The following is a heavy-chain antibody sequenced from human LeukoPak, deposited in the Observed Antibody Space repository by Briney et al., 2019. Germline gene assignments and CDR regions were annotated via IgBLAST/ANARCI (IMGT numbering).Heavy chain of an antibody. J-gene: IGHJ4*02. V-gene: IGHV1-69*06. CDR1: GYTFNNYA. Sequence: SVKVSCKASGYTFNNYAISWVRQAPGQGLEWMGGIIPIFDTANYAQKFQGRVTITADKSTSTAYMELSSLRSEDTAVYYCARAVQVTTGGLFDYWGQGTLVTVSS. D-gene: IGHD4-17*01. CDR2: IIPIFDTA. CDR3: ARAVQVTTGGLFDY.